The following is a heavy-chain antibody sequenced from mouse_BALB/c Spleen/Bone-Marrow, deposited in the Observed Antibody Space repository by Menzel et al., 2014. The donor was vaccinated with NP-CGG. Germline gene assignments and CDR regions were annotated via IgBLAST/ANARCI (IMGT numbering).Heavy chain of an antibody. V-gene: IGHV2-9*02. CDR3: ARDGLYGNYAMDY. CDR1: GFSLTSYG. J-gene: IGHJ4*01. D-gene: IGHD2-1*01. CDR2: IWAGGST. Sequence: VQGVESGPGLVAPSQRLSITCTVSGFSLTSYGVHWVRQPPGKGLEWLGVIWAGGSTNYNSALMSRLSISKDNSKSQVFLKMNSLQTDDTAMYYCARDGLYGNYAMDYWGQGTSVTVSS.